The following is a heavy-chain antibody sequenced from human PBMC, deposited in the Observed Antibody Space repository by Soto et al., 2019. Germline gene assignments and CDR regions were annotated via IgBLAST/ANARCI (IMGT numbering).Heavy chain of an antibody. V-gene: IGHV4-34*01. CDR1: GGSFSGYY. CDR2: INHSGST. J-gene: IGHJ3*02. Sequence: SETLSLTCAVYGGSFSGYYWSWIRQPPGKGLEWIGEINHSGSTNYNPSLKSRVTISVDTSKNQFSLKLSSVTAADTAVYYCARPGRNDAFDIWGQGTMVTVSS. CDR3: ARPGRNDAFDI.